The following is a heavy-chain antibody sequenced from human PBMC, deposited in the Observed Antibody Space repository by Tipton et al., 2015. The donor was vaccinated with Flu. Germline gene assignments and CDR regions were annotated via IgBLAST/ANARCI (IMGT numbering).Heavy chain of an antibody. D-gene: IGHD1-14*01. CDR3: ASGSMTGELYYYGMDV. J-gene: IGHJ6*02. V-gene: IGHV3-48*03. Sequence: SLRLSCAASGFPFSNYEMYWVRQAPGKGLEWVSYISSGGRTIYYTDSVEGRFTISRDNAKKSLYLQMNSLRAEDTAVYYCASGSMTGELYYYGMDVWGQGTTVTVS. CDR1: GFPFSNYE. CDR2: ISSGGRTI.